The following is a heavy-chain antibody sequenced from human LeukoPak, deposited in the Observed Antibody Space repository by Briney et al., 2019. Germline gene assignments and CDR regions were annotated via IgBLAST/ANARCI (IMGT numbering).Heavy chain of an antibody. CDR2: MYNSGST. CDR3: ARLGGPAAVDY. CDR1: GGSISNYY. Sequence: SETLSLTCTVSGGSISNYYWSWIRQPPGRGLEWIGYMYNSGSTYYNPSLKSRVAISGDTSKNQFSLKLTSVTAADTAVYYCARLGGPAAVDYWGQGTLVTVSS. V-gene: IGHV4-59*01. J-gene: IGHJ4*02. D-gene: IGHD2-2*01.